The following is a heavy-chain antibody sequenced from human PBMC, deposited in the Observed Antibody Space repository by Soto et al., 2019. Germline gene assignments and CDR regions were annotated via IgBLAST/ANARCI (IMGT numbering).Heavy chain of an antibody. CDR2: ISKSDYT. CDR1: GFAFNNYG. CDR3: ARADSIIIPPVSDF. Sequence: GGSLRLSCTVSGFAFNNYGINWVRQAPGKGLEWVSSISKSDYTYYSDSVKGRFTISRDNAKNSVSLQMNTLRVEDTAVYYCARADSIIIPPVSDFRGLGTLVKVSS. D-gene: IGHD3-22*01. J-gene: IGHJ4*02. V-gene: IGHV3-21*01.